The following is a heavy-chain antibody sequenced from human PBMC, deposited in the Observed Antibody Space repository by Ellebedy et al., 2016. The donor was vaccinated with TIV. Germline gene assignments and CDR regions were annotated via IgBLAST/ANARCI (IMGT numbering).Heavy chain of an antibody. CDR1: GGSISRFRYY. J-gene: IGHJ4*02. V-gene: IGHV4-39*07. CDR2: VYYGGSR. Sequence: SETLSLTCTVSGGSISRFRYYWAWIRQRPGKGLEWIGSVYYGGSRYYKSSLWSRLTISIDTSKNQFSLKLSTVTAADTAVYYCAAQSWDYVWGGDYWGQGTLVTVSS. D-gene: IGHD3-16*01. CDR3: AAQSWDYVWGGDY.